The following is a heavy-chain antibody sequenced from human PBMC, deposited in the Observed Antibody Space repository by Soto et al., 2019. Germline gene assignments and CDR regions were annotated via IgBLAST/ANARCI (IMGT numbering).Heavy chain of an antibody. CDR2: MIPIFGTA. CDR1: GGTFSSYA. J-gene: IGHJ5*02. CDR3: ARGSDYDSSGYYYSWFDP. V-gene: IGHV1-69*12. Sequence: QVQLVQSGAEVKKPGSSVKVSCKASGGTFSSYAISWVRQAPGQGLEWMGGMIPIFGTAKYAQKFQGRVTVPADQSTSTAYMELSSLRSEDTAVDYCARGSDYDSSGYYYSWFDPWGQGTLVTVSS. D-gene: IGHD3-22*01.